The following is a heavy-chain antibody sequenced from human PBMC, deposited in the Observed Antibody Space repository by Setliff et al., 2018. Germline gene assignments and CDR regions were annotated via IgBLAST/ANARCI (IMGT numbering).Heavy chain of an antibody. J-gene: IGHJ4*02. D-gene: IGHD2-2*01. Sequence: ASVKVSCKASGYTYTNYGITWVRQAPGQGLEWMGWINNYSFKTNYPQKFLGRVTMTTDTSTSTAYMELKSLRSDDTAVYYCARLVRYCTTTSCQRLSGDEYWGQGTVVTVSS. V-gene: IGHV1-18*01. CDR2: INNYSFKT. CDR3: ARLVRYCTTTSCQRLSGDEY. CDR1: GYTYTNYG.